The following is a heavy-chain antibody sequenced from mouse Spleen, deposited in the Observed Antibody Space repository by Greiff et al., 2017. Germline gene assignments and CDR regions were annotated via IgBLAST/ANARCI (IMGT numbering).Heavy chain of an antibody. CDR1: GYTFTSYW. J-gene: IGHJ1*01. CDR2: IDPSDSET. V-gene: IGHV1-52*01. Sequence: QVQLQQPGAELVRPGSSVKLSCKASGYTFTSYWMHWVKQRPIQGLEWIGNIDPSDSETHYNQKFKDKATLTVDKSSSTAYMQLSSLTSEDSAVYYCARADYYDGSYWYFDVWGAGTTVTVSS. CDR3: ARADYYDGSYWYFDV. D-gene: IGHD1-1*01.